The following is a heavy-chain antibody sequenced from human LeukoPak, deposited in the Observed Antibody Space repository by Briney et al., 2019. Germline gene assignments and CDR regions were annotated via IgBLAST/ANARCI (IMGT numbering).Heavy chain of an antibody. V-gene: IGHV3-49*04. D-gene: IGHD2-15*01. J-gene: IGHJ6*02. CDR1: GFTFGDHA. Sequence: GGSLRLSCSTFGFTFGDHAMGGVRQAPAEGVEEIGFIRSKAYGGTTEYAASVSGRFTISREDSKSVAYLQMNSLKTEDTAVYFCVRGTILLWPPSAMDVWGQGTTVTVSS. CDR3: VRGTILLWPPSAMDV. CDR2: IRSKAYGGTT.